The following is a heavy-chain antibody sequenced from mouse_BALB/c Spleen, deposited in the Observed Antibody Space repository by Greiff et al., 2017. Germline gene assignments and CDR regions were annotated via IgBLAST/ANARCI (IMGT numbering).Heavy chain of an antibody. CDR1: GFTFSSYA. CDR2: ISSGGST. V-gene: IGHV5-6-5*01. J-gene: IGHJ1*01. D-gene: IGHD1-1*01. CDR3: ARDYYYGSSYDWYFDV. Sequence: EVKLMESGGGLVKPGGSLKLSCAASGFTFSSYAMSWVRQTPEKRLEWVASISSGGSTYYPDSVKGRFTISRDNARNILYLQMSSLRSEDTAMYYCARDYYYGSSYDWYFDVWGAGTTVTVSS.